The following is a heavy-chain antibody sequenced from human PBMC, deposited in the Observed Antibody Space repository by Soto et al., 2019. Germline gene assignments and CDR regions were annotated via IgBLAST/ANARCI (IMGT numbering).Heavy chain of an antibody. J-gene: IGHJ6*02. Sequence: PSETLSLTCAVYGGSFSGYYWSWIRQPPGKGLEWIGEINHSGSTNYNPSLKSRVTISVDTSKNQFSLKLSSVTAADTAVYYCARVRVTVTTLLSHYYYYYGVDVWGQGTTVTVSS. D-gene: IGHD4-4*01. V-gene: IGHV4-34*01. CDR3: ARVRVTVTTLLSHYYYYYGVDV. CDR2: INHSGST. CDR1: GGSFSGYY.